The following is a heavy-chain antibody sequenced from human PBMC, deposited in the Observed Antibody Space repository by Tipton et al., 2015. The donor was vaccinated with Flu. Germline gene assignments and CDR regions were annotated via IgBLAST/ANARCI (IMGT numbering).Heavy chain of an antibody. CDR2: FYDSGRI. Sequence: GLVKPSETLSLICTVSDASVRSSRYYWTWVRQSPGKGLECIGTFYDSGRIYYKPSLKSRVIMSFDTSKNQFSLKLSSVTAADTAVYYCAKEGSYNILTNYYNKGVDPWGQGTLVIVSS. CDR3: AKEGSYNILTNYYNKGVDP. CDR1: DASVRSSRYY. D-gene: IGHD3-9*01. J-gene: IGHJ5*02. V-gene: IGHV4-39*07.